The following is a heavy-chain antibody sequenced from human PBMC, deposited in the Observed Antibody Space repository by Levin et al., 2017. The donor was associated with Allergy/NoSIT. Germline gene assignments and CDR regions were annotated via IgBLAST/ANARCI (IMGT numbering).Heavy chain of an antibody. V-gene: IGHV3-23*01. CDR3: AKSGYSSGWIYYLDY. Sequence: PGGSLRLSCAASGFTFSNYAMSWVRQAPGKGLEWVSDISGSGGGTSYADSVKGRFTISRDNSRNTLYLQVNSLRADDTAVYYCAKSGYSSGWIYYLDYWGRGTLVTVSS. CDR2: ISGSGGGT. D-gene: IGHD6-25*01. J-gene: IGHJ4*02. CDR1: GFTFSNYA.